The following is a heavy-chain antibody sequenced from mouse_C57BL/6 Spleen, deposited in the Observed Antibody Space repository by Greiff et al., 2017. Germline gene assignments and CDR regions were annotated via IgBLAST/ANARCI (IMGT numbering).Heavy chain of an antibody. CDR1: GFNFKDYY. D-gene: IGHD1-1*01. CDR3: AGSSGSWFAY. J-gene: IGHJ3*01. Sequence: EVKLVQSGAELVRPGASVKLSCTASGFNFKDYYMHWVKQRPEQGLGWIGRIDPEDGDTEYAPKFQGKATMTADTSSNTAYLQLSSLPSEDSAVYYCAGSSGSWFAYWGQGTLVTVSA. CDR2: IDPEDGDT. V-gene: IGHV14-1*01.